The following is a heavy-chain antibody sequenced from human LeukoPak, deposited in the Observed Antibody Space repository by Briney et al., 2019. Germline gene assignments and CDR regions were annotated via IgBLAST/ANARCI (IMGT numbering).Heavy chain of an antibody. CDR3: ARDPRGTYDY. Sequence: ASLKVSCKASGYSFTAAYNIHWLRQAPGQGPEFMGWINPNSGDTRYAQKFQGRVTVTRDTVISTAYMELNSLTSDDTAVYYCARDPRGTYDYWGQGTLVTASS. V-gene: IGHV1-2*02. CDR2: INPNSGDT. CDR1: GYSFTAAYN. D-gene: IGHD5-12*01. J-gene: IGHJ4*02.